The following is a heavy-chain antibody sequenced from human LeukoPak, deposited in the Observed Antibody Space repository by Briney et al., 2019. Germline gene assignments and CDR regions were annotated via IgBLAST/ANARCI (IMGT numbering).Heavy chain of an antibody. Sequence: PSQTLSLTCTVSRGSISSGNYYWSWIRQPPGKGLEWIGEINHSGSTNYNPSLKSRVTISVDTSKNQFSLKLSSVTAADTAVYYCARYLTTNGSGSYYRFDPWGQGTLVTVSS. J-gene: IGHJ5*02. CDR2: INHSGST. V-gene: IGHV4-39*07. D-gene: IGHD3-10*01. CDR3: ARYLTTNGSGSYYRFDP. CDR1: RGSISSGNYY.